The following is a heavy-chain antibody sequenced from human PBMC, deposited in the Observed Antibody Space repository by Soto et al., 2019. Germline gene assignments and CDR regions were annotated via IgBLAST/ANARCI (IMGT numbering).Heavy chain of an antibody. CDR1: GGTIISYY. CDR2: IYYSGST. CDR3: ARGRRSGSYYSRFDY. Sequence: SETLSLTCTVSGGTIISYYWSWIRQPPGKGLEWIGYIYYSGSTNYNPSLKSRVTISVDTSKNQFFLKLSSVTAADTAVYYCARGRRSGSYYSRFDYWGQGTLVTVSS. D-gene: IGHD1-26*01. V-gene: IGHV4-59*01. J-gene: IGHJ4*02.